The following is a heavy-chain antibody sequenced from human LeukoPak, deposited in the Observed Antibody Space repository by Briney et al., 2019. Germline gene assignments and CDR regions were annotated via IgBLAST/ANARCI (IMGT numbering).Heavy chain of an antibody. CDR3: AREGCSSTSCSYFDY. V-gene: IGHV3-30-3*01. CDR1: GFTFSSYA. Sequence: PGGSLRLSCAASGFTFSSYAMHWVHQAPGKGLEWVAVISYDGSNKYYADSVKGRFTISRDNSKNTLYLQMNSLRAEDTAVYYCAREGCSSTSCSYFDYWGQGTLVTVSS. D-gene: IGHD2-2*01. J-gene: IGHJ4*02. CDR2: ISYDGSNK.